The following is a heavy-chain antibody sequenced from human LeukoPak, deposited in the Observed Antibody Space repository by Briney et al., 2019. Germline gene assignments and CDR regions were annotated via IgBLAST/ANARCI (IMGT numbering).Heavy chain of an antibody. D-gene: IGHD1-1*01. Sequence: PGGSLRLSCTASGFTFGDFAVSWFRQAPGKGLEWVAVISYDGSNKYYADSVKGRFTISRDNSKNTLYLQMNSLRAEDTAVYYCAKGGRLNWNLPGLSWYWGQGTLVTVSS. CDR2: ISYDGSNK. J-gene: IGHJ4*02. CDR3: AKGGRLNWNLPGLSWY. CDR1: GFTFGDFA. V-gene: IGHV3-30*04.